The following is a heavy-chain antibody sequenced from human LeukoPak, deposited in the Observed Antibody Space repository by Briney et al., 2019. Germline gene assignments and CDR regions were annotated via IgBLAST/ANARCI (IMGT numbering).Heavy chain of an antibody. CDR3: ARVFYCSGGSCYLEIDY. D-gene: IGHD2-15*01. CDR2: ISSSSSYI. V-gene: IGHV3-21*01. CDR1: GFTFSGYS. Sequence: GGSLRLSCAASGFTFSGYSMNWVRQAPGKGLEWVSSISSSSSYIYYADSVKGRFTISRDNAKNSLYLQMNSLRAEDTAVYYCARVFYCSGGSCYLEIDYWGQGTLVTVSS. J-gene: IGHJ4*02.